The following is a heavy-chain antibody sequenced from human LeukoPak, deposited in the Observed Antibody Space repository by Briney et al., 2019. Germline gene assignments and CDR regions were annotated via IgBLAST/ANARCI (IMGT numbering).Heavy chain of an antibody. CDR3: TRVGIAVAATGYYYMDV. CDR1: GFTFGDYA. J-gene: IGHJ6*03. D-gene: IGHD6-19*01. V-gene: IGHV3-49*04. Sequence: PGRSLRLSCTAAGFTFGDYAMSWVSQAPGKGLEWVGFIRSKAYGGTTEYAASVKGRFTISRDDSKSIAYLQMNSLKTEDTAVYYCTRVGIAVAATGYYYMDVWGKGTTVTVSS. CDR2: IRSKAYGGTT.